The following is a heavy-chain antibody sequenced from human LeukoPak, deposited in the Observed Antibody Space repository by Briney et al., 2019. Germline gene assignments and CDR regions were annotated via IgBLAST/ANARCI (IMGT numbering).Heavy chain of an antibody. CDR3: ARGGEEFCGGDCFLVFDH. Sequence: GGSLRLSCAASGFTFSSYTMNWVRQAPGKGLEWVSSIAGSSGYISYADSVKGRFTISRDNAKKSLYLQMTSLTAEDTAVYYCARGGEEFCGGDCFLVFDHGGGGPGVTVPS. J-gene: IGHJ4*01. CDR2: IAGSSGYI. CDR1: GFTFSSYT. D-gene: IGHD2-21*02. V-gene: IGHV3-21*01.